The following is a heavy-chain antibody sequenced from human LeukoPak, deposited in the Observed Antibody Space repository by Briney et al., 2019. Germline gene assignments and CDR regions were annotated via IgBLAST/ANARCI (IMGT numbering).Heavy chain of an antibody. CDR2: IYYSGST. V-gene: IGHV4-59*01. Sequence: PSETLSLTCTVSGGSISSYYWSWIRQPPGKGLEWIGDIYYSGSTNYNPSLKSRVTISVDTSKNQFSLKLSSVTAADTAVYYCARGRYCSGGSCYGFVYFDYWGQGTLVTVSS. CDR3: ARGRYCSGGSCYGFVYFDY. J-gene: IGHJ4*02. D-gene: IGHD2-15*01. CDR1: GGSISSYY.